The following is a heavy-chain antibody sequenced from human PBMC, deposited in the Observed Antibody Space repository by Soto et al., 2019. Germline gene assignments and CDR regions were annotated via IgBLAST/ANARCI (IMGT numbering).Heavy chain of an antibody. CDR1: GFTFSSYT. CDR3: VRDHIWSFDY. Sequence: GGSLTLSCAASGFTFSSYTMNWVRQAPGKGLEGVSYISLSGSDMYYAGSVKGRFTISRDNAKDSLSLQMNSLRADDTAVYYCVRDHIWSFDYWGQGTPVTVYS. J-gene: IGHJ4*02. D-gene: IGHD3-10*01. V-gene: IGHV3-48*01. CDR2: ISLSGSDM.